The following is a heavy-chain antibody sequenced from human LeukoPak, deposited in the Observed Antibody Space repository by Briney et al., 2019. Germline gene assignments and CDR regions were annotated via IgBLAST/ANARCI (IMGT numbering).Heavy chain of an antibody. J-gene: IGHJ4*02. CDR1: GGTFSSYA. V-gene: IGHV1-69*06. D-gene: IGHD3-22*01. CDR3: ARSYYYDSSGYPAPYFDY. Sequence: SVKVSCKASGGTFSSYAISWVRQAPGQGLEWMGGVTPIFGTANYAQKFQGRVTITADKSTSTAYMELSSLRSEDTAVYYCARSYYYDSSGYPAPYFDYWGQGTLVTVSS. CDR2: VTPIFGTA.